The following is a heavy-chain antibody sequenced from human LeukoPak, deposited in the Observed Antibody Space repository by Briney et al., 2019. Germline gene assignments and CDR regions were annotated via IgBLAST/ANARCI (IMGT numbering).Heavy chain of an antibody. CDR3: ARASGGTSCNDY. CDR1: GFTFSGYS. V-gene: IGHV3-21*01. J-gene: IGHJ4*02. Sequence: GGSLRLSCAASGFTFSGYSMNWVRQAPGKGLEWVSSISSSSSYIYYADSVKGRFTISRDNAKNSLYLQMNSLRAEDTAVYYCARASGGTSCNDYWGQGTLVTVSS. D-gene: IGHD2/OR15-2a*01. CDR2: ISSSSSYI.